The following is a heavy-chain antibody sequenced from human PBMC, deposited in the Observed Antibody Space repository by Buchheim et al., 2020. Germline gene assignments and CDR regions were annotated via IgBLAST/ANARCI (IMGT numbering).Heavy chain of an antibody. J-gene: IGHJ2*01. CDR3: ARERRENTGRCSGASCYWYFDL. CDR2: IYISGST. Sequence: QVQLQESGPGLVKPSQTLSLTCTVSGGSISSGSHYWSWIRQPAGKGLEWIGRIYISGSTNYNPSLKSRVTLSVDTSKNQFSLKLSSVTAADTAVYYCARERRENTGRCSGASCYWYFDLWGRGTL. V-gene: IGHV4-61*02. D-gene: IGHD2-15*01. CDR1: GGSISSGSHY.